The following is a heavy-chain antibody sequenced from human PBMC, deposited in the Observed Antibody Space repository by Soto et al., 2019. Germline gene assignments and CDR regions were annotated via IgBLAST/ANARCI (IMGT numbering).Heavy chain of an antibody. CDR2: MYYTGVT. D-gene: IGHD3-10*01. V-gene: IGHV4-61*01. J-gene: IGHJ6*02. CDR1: GGSVRSGNHF. CDR3: ARGGEPLGHYGLDV. Sequence: SETLSLTCSVSGGSVRSGNHFWNWIRQPPGGGLEWLGYMYYTGVTNYNPSLKSRVSMSVDTSKDQFSLNLTSLTAADTAVYYCARGGEPLGHYGLDVWGQGTTVTVSS.